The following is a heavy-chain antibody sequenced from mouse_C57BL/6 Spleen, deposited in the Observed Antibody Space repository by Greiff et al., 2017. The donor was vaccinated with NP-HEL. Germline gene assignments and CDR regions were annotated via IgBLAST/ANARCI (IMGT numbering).Heavy chain of an antibody. CDR1: GYSITSGYY. CDR2: ISYDGSN. CDR3: ALPFAY. Sequence: ESGPGLVKPSQSLSLTCSVTGYSITSGYYWNWIRQFPGNKLEWMGYISYDGSNNYNPSLKNRISITRDTSKNQFFLKLNSVTTEDTATYYCALPFAYWGQGTLVTVSA. V-gene: IGHV3-6*01. J-gene: IGHJ3*01.